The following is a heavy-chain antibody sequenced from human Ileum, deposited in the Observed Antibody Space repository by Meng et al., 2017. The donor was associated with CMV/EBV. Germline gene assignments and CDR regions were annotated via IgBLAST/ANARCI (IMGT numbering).Heavy chain of an antibody. V-gene: IGHV4-34*01. CDR2: TNHSGST. CDR1: GGSFSGYY. J-gene: IGHJ6*02. D-gene: IGHD1-26*01. CDR3: ARSRGSAIRYYYYGMDV. Sequence: SETLSLTCAVYGGSFSGYYWSWIRQPPGKGLEWIGETNHSGSTNYNPYLKSRVTISVDTSKNQFSLKLSSVTAADTAVYYCARSRGSAIRYYYYGMDVWGQGTTVTVSS.